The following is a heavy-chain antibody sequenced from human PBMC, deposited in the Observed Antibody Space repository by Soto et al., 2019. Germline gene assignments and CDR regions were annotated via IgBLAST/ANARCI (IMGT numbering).Heavy chain of an antibody. CDR1: GYTFTSYA. CDR2: INPANGDT. V-gene: IGHV1-3*01. CDR3: ARDTGYCSGGSCFLYYMDV. D-gene: IGHD2-15*01. J-gene: IGHJ6*03. Sequence: QVQLVQSGSEVKKPGASVRLSCKASGYTFTSYAVYWVRQAPGRRLEWMGWINPANGDTKYSQKFQDRVIVSRDTSASTAYMDLRSLRSEDTAVYYCARDTGYCSGGSCFLYYMDVWGKGTTVTVSS.